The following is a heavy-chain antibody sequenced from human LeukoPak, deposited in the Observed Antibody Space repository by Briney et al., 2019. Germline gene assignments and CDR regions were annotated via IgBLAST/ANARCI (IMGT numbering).Heavy chain of an antibody. J-gene: IGHJ5*01. V-gene: IGHV1-69*05. CDR3: ATDDGSAPVGFDS. Sequence: ASVKVSCKPSGGTFSSYAFNWVRQAPGQGLQWMGGIIPIRGTTNYAQQFQGIVTLTTDEPTSTASMELSSLRPEDTAIYNCATDDGSAPVGFDSWGQGTLPTASS. D-gene: IGHD1-26*01. CDR2: IIPIRGTT. CDR1: GGTFSSYA.